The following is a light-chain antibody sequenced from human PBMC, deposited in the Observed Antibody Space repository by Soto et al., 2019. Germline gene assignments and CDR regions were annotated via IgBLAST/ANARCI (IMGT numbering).Light chain of an antibody. CDR1: QYVTSNH. Sequence: EIVLTQSPGTLSLSPGERATLSCRASQYVTSNHLAWYQQKPGQAPRLLMYTASSRATGIPDRFSGSESGTDFTLTISRLEPEDFAVYYCHQDGDLLLTFGEGTKVEIK. CDR3: HQDGDLLLT. CDR2: TAS. J-gene: IGKJ4*02. V-gene: IGKV3-20*01.